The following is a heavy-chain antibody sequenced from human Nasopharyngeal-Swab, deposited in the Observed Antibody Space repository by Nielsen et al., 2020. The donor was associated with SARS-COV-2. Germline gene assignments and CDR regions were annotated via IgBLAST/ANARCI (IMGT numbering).Heavy chain of an antibody. J-gene: IGHJ2*01. V-gene: IGHV4-39*01. CDR1: GGSISSSSYY. CDR3: ARLSNWYFDL. Sequence: SETLSLTCTVSGGSISSSSYYWGWLRQPPGKGLEWIGSIYYSGSTYYNPSLKSRVTISVDTSKNQFSLKLSSVTAADTAVYYCARLSNWYFDLWGRGTLVTVSS. CDR2: IYYSGST.